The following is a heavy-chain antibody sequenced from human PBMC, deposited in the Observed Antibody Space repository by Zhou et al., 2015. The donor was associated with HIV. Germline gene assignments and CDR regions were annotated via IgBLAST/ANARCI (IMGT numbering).Heavy chain of an antibody. V-gene: IGHV1-69*12. D-gene: IGHD1-14*01. J-gene: IGHJ5*02. CDR1: GGTFSSYA. Sequence: QVQLVQSGAEVKKPGSSVKVSCKASGGTFSSYAISWVRQAPGQGLEWMGGIIPIFGTANYAQKFQGRVTITADESTSTAYMELSSLRSEDTAVYYCARGVNLITSQLSRPKREYNWFDPWGPGNPWSPSPQ. CDR2: IIPIFGTA. CDR3: ARGVNLITSQLSRPKREYNWFDP.